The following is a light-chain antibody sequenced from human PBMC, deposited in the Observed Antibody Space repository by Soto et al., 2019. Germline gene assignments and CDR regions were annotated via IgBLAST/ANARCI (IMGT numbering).Light chain of an antibody. CDR2: EDN. J-gene: IGLJ2*01. V-gene: IGLV6-57*03. CDR3: QSYDSSKAV. CDR1: SGSIASNY. Sequence: NFMLTQPHSVSESPGKTVTISCTRSSGSIASNYVQWYQQLPGSAPTTVIYEDNQRPSGVPDRFSVSIDSSSNSASLTISGLKTEDEADYYCQSYDSSKAVVVGGTKLTVL.